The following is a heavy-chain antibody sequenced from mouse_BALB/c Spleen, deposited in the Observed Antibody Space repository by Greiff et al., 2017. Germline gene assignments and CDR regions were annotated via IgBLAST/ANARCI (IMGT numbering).Heavy chain of an antibody. D-gene: IGHD2-4*01. J-gene: IGHJ4*01. CDR2: INPSTGYT. CDR3: ARSGRTMRAMDY. Sequence: QVQLKESGAELAKPGASVQMSCKASGYTFTSYWMHWVKQRPGQGLEWIGYINPSTGYTEYNQKFKDKATLTADKSSSTAYMQLSSLTSEDSAVYYCARSGRTMRAMDYWGQGTSVTVSS. V-gene: IGHV1-7*01. CDR1: GYTFTSYW.